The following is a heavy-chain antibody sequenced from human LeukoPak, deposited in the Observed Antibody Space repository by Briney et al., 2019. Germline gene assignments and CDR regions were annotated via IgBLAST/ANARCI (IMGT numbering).Heavy chain of an antibody. Sequence: GASVKVSCKASGGTFSSYAISWVRQAPGQGLEWMGRIIPIFGTANYAQKFQGRDTITTDESTSTAYMELSSLRSEDTAVYYCARASLYCSGGSCYHIAEYFQHWGQGTLVTVSS. D-gene: IGHD2-15*01. CDR3: ARASLYCSGGSCYHIAEYFQH. CDR2: IIPIFGTA. CDR1: GGTFSSYA. J-gene: IGHJ1*01. V-gene: IGHV1-69*05.